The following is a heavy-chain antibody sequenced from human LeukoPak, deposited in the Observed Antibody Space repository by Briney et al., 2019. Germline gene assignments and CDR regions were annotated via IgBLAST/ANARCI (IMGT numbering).Heavy chain of an antibody. CDR2: IYYSGST. J-gene: IGHJ4*02. CDR1: GGSISSYY. V-gene: IGHV4-59*01. Sequence: SETLSLTCTVSGGSISSYYWSWIRQPPGKGLEWIGYIYYSGSTNYNPSLKSRVTISVDTSKNQFSLKLSSVTAADTAVYYCARTGGGWDLKTFEYWGQGTLVTVSS. CDR3: ARTGGGWDLKTFEY. D-gene: IGHD6-19*01.